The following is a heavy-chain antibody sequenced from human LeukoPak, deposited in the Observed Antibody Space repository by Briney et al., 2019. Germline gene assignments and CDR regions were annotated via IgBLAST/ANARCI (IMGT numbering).Heavy chain of an antibody. CDR3: AKDRSCTNGICHGDFDY. CDR1: GFTFSSYA. D-gene: IGHD2-8*01. Sequence: GGSLRLSCAASGFTFSSYAVSWVRQAPGKGLEWVSSISCSGGRTYSADSVKGRFTISRDNSKNTLYLQMNSLRAEDTALYYCAKDRSCTNGICHGDFDYWGQGTLVSVSS. V-gene: IGHV3-23*01. J-gene: IGHJ4*02. CDR2: ISCSGGRT.